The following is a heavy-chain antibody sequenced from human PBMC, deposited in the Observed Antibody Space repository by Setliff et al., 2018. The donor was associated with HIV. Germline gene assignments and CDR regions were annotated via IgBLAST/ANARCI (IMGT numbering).Heavy chain of an antibody. J-gene: IGHJ4*02. D-gene: IGHD3-10*01. CDR1: GFTFSNYA. Sequence: GGSLRLSCAVSGFTFSNYAMHWVRQASGKGLEWVAVISYDGSNKYYADSVKGRFTISRDNSKNTLYLQMNSLRAEDTAVYCCARDWAMVRGVTTYYFDYWGQGTLVTVSS. V-gene: IGHV3-30*04. CDR3: ARDWAMVRGVTTYYFDY. CDR2: ISYDGSNK.